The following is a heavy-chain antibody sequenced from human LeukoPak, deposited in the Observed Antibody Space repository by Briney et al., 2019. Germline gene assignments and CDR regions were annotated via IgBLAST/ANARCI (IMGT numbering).Heavy chain of an antibody. D-gene: IGHD5-18*01. J-gene: IGHJ4*02. CDR2: IIPIFGTA. Sequence: GASVKVSCKASGGTFSSYAISWVRQAPGQGLEWMGGIIPIFGTANYAQKFQGRVTITTDESTSTAYMELSSLRSEDTAVYYCARVSLIVRSGGGDTAMQAEYYFDYWGQGTLVTVSS. CDR1: GGTFSSYA. CDR3: ARVSLIVRSGGGDTAMQAEYYFDY. V-gene: IGHV1-69*05.